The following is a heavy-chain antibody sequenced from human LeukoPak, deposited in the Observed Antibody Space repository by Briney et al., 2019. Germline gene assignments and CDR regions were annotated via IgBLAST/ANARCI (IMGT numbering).Heavy chain of an antibody. D-gene: IGHD4-23*01. CDR2: IYYSGST. Sequence: SETLSLTCTVSGGSISSSSYYGGWIRQPPGKGLEWIGSIYYSGSTYYNPSLKSRVTISVDTSENQFSLKLSSVTAADTAVYYCATLRSPTPVGDFDSWGQGTLVTVSS. V-gene: IGHV4-39*01. CDR3: ATLRSPTPVGDFDS. CDR1: GGSISSSSYY. J-gene: IGHJ4*02.